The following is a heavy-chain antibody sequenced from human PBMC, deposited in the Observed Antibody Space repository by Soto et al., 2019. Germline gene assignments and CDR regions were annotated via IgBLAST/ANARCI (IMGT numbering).Heavy chain of an antibody. V-gene: IGHV1-18*01. J-gene: IGHJ5*02. D-gene: IGHD3-3*01. CDR2: ISGYDGHT. CDR1: GYTFTNYG. CDR3: ARDEGFLRS. Sequence: QVQLVQSGPEVKKPGASVKVSCKTSGYTFTNYGMAWVRQAPRQGLEWMGWISGYDGHTNYAQQFQGRVTMATDTSTKTAYMEMRRLRTDDAAVYYCARDEGFLRSWGQGTEVAVSS.